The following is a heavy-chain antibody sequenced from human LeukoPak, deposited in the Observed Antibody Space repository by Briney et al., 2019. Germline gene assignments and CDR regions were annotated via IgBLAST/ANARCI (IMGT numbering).Heavy chain of an antibody. D-gene: IGHD6-13*01. J-gene: IGHJ4*02. CDR3: ARVPPYQYIAAVGNDY. CDR1: GYTFTSYG. CDR2: ISAYNGNT. V-gene: IGHV1-18*04. Sequence: GASVKVSCKASGYTFTSYGISWVRQAPGQGLEWMGWISAYNGNTNYAQKLQGRVTMTTDTSTSTAYMELRSLRSDDTAVYYCARVPPYQYIAAVGNDYWGLGTLVTVSS.